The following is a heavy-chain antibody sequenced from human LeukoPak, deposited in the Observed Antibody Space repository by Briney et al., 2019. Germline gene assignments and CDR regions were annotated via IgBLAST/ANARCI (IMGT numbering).Heavy chain of an antibody. CDR2: ISAYNGNT. CDR1: GYTFTSYG. V-gene: IGHV1-18*01. Sequence: ASVKVSGKASGYTFTSYGISWVRQAPGQGLEWMGWISAYNGNTNYAQKLQGRVTMTTDTSTSTAYMELRSLRSDDTAVYYCARTEWGTGDPFYMDVWGKGTTVTISS. D-gene: IGHD7-27*01. CDR3: ARTEWGTGDPFYMDV. J-gene: IGHJ6*03.